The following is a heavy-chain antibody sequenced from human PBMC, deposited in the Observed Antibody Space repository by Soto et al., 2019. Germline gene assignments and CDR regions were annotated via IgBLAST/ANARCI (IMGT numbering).Heavy chain of an antibody. CDR1: GFSFGDAW. V-gene: IGHV3-15*07. J-gene: IGHJ1*01. D-gene: IGHD3-22*01. CDR3: TTFSIATENEH. Sequence: EVQLVESGGGLVKPGGSLRLSCAASGFSFGDAWMNWVRQAPGKGLEWVGRIKSEAYGGTTEFAAAVRGRFSISRDDSGNLVYLQMNGLTTEVTAVYHCTTFSIATENEHWGQGALVTVSS. CDR2: IKSEAYGGTT.